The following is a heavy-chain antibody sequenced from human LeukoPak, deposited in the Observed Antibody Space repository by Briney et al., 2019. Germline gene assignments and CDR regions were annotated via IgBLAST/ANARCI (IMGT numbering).Heavy chain of an antibody. CDR3: ARGWGDYNYYYYMDV. D-gene: IGHD2-21*02. Sequence: PGGSLRLSCAASGFTVSSNYMSWVRQAPGKGLEWVSVIYSGGSTYYADSVKGRFTISRDNSKNTLYLQMNSLRAEDTAVYYCARGWGDYNYYYYMDVWGKGTTVTVSS. CDR2: IYSGGST. CDR1: GFTVSSNY. J-gene: IGHJ6*03. V-gene: IGHV3-53*01.